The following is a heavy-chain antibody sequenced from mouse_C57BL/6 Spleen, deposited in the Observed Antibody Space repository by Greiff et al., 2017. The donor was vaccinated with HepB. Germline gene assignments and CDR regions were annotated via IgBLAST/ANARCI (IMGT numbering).Heavy chain of an antibody. CDR2: IYPGSGST. CDR1: GYTFTSYW. CDR3: ARSDYYGSSYDAY. Sequence: VQLQQSGAELVKPGASVKMSCKASGYTFTSYWITWVKQRPGQGLEWIGDIYPGSGSTNYNEKFKSKATLTVDTSSSTAYMQLSSLTSEDSAVYYCARSDYYGSSYDAYWGQGTLVTVSA. V-gene: IGHV1-55*01. J-gene: IGHJ3*01. D-gene: IGHD1-1*01.